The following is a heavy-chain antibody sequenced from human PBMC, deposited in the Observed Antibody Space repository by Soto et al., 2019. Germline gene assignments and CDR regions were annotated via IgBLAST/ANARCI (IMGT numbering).Heavy chain of an antibody. V-gene: IGHV1-2*04. CDR3: ARGKYYDFWSGYYGYYYYGMDV. CDR2: INPNSGGT. D-gene: IGHD3-3*01. Sequence: ASVKGSCKASGYTFTGYYIHWVRQAPGQGLEWMGWINPNSGGTNYAQKFQGWVTMTRDTSISTAYMELSRLRSDDTAVYYCARGKYYDFWSGYYGYYYYGMDVWGQGTTVTVSS. CDR1: GYTFTGYY. J-gene: IGHJ6*02.